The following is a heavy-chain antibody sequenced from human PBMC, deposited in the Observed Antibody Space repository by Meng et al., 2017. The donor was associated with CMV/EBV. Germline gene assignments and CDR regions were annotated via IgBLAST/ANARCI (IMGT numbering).Heavy chain of an antibody. CDR3: ANEAHRGDTAMATFDY. CDR2: IRYDGSNK. J-gene: IGHJ4*02. D-gene: IGHD5-18*01. CDR1: GFTFSSYG. V-gene: IGHV3-30*02. Sequence: GESLKISCAASGFTFSSYGMHWVRQAPGKGLEWVAFIRYDGSNKYYADSVKGRFTISRDNSKNTLYPQMNSLRAEDTAVYYCANEAHRGDTAMATFDYWGQGTLVTVSS.